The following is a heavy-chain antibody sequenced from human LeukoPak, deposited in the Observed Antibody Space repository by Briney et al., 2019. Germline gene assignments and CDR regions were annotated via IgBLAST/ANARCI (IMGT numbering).Heavy chain of an antibody. V-gene: IGHV1-2*02. CDR1: GYTFTGYY. J-gene: IGHJ4*02. Sequence: ASVKVSCKASGYTFTGYYMHWVRQAPGQGLEWMGWINPNSGGTNYAQKFQGRVTMTRDTSISIAYMELSRLRSDDTAVYYCARFVRSRGVFDYWGQGTLVTVSS. D-gene: IGHD2-21*01. CDR2: INPNSGGT. CDR3: ARFVRSRGVFDY.